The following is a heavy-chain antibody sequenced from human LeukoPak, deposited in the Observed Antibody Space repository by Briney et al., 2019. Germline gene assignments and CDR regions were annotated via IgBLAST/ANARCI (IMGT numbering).Heavy chain of an antibody. V-gene: IGHV1-69*05. Sequence: SVKVSCKASGGTFSSYAISWVRQAPGQGLEWMGGIIPIFGTANYAQKFQGRVTITTDESTSTAYMELSSLRSEDTAVYYCARVYGSGSYYNYWDAFDIWGQGTMVTVSS. CDR1: GGTFSSYA. CDR2: IIPIFGTA. CDR3: ARVYGSGSYYNYWDAFDI. D-gene: IGHD3-10*01. J-gene: IGHJ3*02.